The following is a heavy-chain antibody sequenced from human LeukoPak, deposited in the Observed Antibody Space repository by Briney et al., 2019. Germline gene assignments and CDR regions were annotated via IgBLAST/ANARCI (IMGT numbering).Heavy chain of an antibody. CDR2: IIPIIGIT. V-gene: IGHV1-69*04. J-gene: IGHJ6*02. Sequence: SVKVSCKASLGTFSNYAISWVRQAPGQGPEWMGRIIPIIGITNYAQKFQGRVTITADRSTNTAYMELSSLRSEDTAVYYCARPQLSYYDSLMDVWGQGTTVIVSS. D-gene: IGHD3-3*01. CDR1: LGTFSNYA. CDR3: ARPQLSYYDSLMDV.